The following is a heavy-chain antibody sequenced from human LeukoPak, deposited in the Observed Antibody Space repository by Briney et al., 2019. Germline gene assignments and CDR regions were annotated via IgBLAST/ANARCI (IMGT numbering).Heavy chain of an antibody. CDR2: IKGDESAR. J-gene: IGHJ4*02. CDR1: GFTFSTCW. D-gene: IGHD1-26*01. Sequence: GGSLRLSCAASGFTFSTCWMAWVRQAPGKGLEWVANIKGDESARHQADSVKGRFTISRDNTQNSLYLQMSNLRGDGTAVYYCARDVVGSLDYWGQGTLVTVSS. V-gene: IGHV3-7*01. CDR3: ARDVVGSLDY.